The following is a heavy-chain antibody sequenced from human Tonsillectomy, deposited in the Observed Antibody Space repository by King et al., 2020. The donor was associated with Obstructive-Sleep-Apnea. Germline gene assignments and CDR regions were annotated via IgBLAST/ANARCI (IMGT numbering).Heavy chain of an antibody. V-gene: IGHV3-9*01. Sequence: VQLVESGGGLVQPGRSLRLSCVASGFTFDDYAMHWVRQAPGKGLEWVSGISWNSGSIGYVDSVKGRFTISRDNVKKSLCLQMNSLRVEDTALYYCAKDKDSSGWYADYWGQGTLVTVSS. CDR1: GFTFDDYA. CDR3: AKDKDSSGWYADY. J-gene: IGHJ4*02. D-gene: IGHD6-19*01. CDR2: ISWNSGSI.